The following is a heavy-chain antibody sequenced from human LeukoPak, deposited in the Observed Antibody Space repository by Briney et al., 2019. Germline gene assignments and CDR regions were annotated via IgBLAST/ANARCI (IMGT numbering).Heavy chain of an antibody. V-gene: IGHV1-46*01. CDR2: LNPSGGIT. CDR1: GYTFTSYY. J-gene: IGHJ4*02. D-gene: IGHD6-13*01. Sequence: ASVKVSCKASGYTFTSYYMHWVRQAPGQGLGWMGILNPSGGITSYAQKFQGRVTMTRDTSTSTVYMELSSLRSEDTAVYYCAATTRPSGRIAAAGTREEDYFDYWGQGTLVTVSS. CDR3: AATTRPSGRIAAAGTREEDYFDY.